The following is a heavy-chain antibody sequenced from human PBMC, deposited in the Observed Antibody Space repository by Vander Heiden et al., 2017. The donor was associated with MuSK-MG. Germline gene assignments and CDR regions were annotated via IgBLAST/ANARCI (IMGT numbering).Heavy chain of an antibody. D-gene: IGHD5-18*01. Sequence: QVQLQQWGAGLLKPSETLSLTCAVYGGSFSGYYWSWIRQPPGKGLEWIGEINQRGSTNYNPSLKSRVTISVDTSKNQFSLKLSSVTAADTAVYYCARDGDTAMVPGYGMDVWGQGTTGTVAS. CDR2: INQRGST. V-gene: IGHV4-34*01. CDR1: GGSFSGYY. J-gene: IGHJ6*02. CDR3: ARDGDTAMVPGYGMDV.